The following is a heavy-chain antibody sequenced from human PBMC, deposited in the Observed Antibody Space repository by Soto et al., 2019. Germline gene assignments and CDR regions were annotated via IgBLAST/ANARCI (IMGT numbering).Heavy chain of an antibody. D-gene: IGHD5-18*01. CDR2: IWYDGSNK. CDR1: GFTFSSYG. CDR3: AREFLRGYSYGYSAGFDY. V-gene: IGHV3-33*01. J-gene: IGHJ4*02. Sequence: GGSLRLSCAASGFTFSSYGMHWVRQAPGKGLEWVAVIWYDGSNKYYSDSVKGRFTISRDNSKNTLYLQMNSLRAEDTSVYYCAREFLRGYSYGYSAGFDYWGQGTLVTVSS.